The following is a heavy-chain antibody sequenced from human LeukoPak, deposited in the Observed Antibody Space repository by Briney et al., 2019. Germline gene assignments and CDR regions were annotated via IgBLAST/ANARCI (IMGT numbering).Heavy chain of an antibody. J-gene: IGHJ4*02. Sequence: GGSLRLSCAASGFTISTYYMTWVRQAPGKGLEWVAGIKQDGSENYYVDSVKGRFTISRDNSKNSLYLQMNSLRAEDTAVYFCARERYCTTATCYVGVPFDYWGQGTRVTVSS. D-gene: IGHD2-2*01. CDR1: GFTISTYY. V-gene: IGHV3-7*01. CDR3: ARERYCTTATCYVGVPFDY. CDR2: IKQDGSEN.